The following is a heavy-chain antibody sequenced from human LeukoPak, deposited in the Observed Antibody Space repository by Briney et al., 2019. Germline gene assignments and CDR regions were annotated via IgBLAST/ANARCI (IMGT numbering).Heavy chain of an antibody. Sequence: SETLSLTCTVSGYSISSGYYWGWIRQPPGKGLEWIGSIYHSGSTYYNPSLKGRVTISVDTSKNQFSLKLSSVTAADTAVYYCAKERSGSYYYYYYMDVWGKGTTVTISS. V-gene: IGHV4-38-2*02. J-gene: IGHJ6*03. CDR2: IYHSGST. CDR1: GYSISSGYY. D-gene: IGHD1-26*01. CDR3: AKERSGSYYYYYYMDV.